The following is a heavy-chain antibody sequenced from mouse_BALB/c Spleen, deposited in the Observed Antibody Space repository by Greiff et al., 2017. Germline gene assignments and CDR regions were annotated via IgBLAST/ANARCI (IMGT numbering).Heavy chain of an antibody. CDR2: IYPSDSYT. D-gene: IGHD3-2*01. V-gene: IGHV1-69*02. CDR3: TRGKTARAAWFAY. J-gene: IGHJ3*01. CDR1: GYTFTSYW. Sequence: QVQLKQPGAELVRPGASVKLSCKASGYTFTSYWINWVKQRPGQGLEWIGNIYPSDSYTNYNQKFKDKATLTVDKSSSTAYMQLSSPTSEDSAVYYCTRGKTARAAWFAYWGQGTLVTVSA.